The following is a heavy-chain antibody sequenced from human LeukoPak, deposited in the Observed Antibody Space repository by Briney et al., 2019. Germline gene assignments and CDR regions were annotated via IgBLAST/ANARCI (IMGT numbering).Heavy chain of an antibody. J-gene: IGHJ3*02. CDR2: ISAYNGNT. Sequence: GASVKVSCKASGYTFTSYGISWVRQAPGQGLEWMGWISAYNGNTNYAQKLQGRVTMTTDTSTNTAHMELSRLESGDTAVYYVPDPSSYHRDAFDIWGQGTVVIVSS. D-gene: IGHD3-16*02. CDR3: PDPSSYHRDAFDI. V-gene: IGHV1-18*01. CDR1: GYTFTSYG.